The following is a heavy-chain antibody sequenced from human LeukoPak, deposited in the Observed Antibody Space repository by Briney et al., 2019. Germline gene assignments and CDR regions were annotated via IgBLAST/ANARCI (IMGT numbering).Heavy chain of an antibody. D-gene: IGHD2-15*01. V-gene: IGHV3-23*01. CDR1: GFTFNTYA. CDR2: ISGSADSK. CDR3: AKESAAYYYYYMDV. J-gene: IGHJ6*03. Sequence: GGPLRLSCAASGFTFNTYAMTWVRQAPGKGLEWVSGISGSADSKYYADSVKGRFTISRDNSKNTLYLQMNSLRAEDTAVYYCAKESAAYYYYYMDVWGKGTTVTVSS.